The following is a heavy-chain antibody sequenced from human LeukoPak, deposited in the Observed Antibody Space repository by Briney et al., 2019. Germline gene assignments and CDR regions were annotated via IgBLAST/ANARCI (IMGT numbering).Heavy chain of an antibody. D-gene: IGHD6-13*01. V-gene: IGHV1-8*02. CDR1: GYTFTGYY. J-gene: IGHJ4*02. CDR2: MNPNSGNT. CDR3: ARAVGFSSWTDY. Sequence: GASVKVSCKASGYTFTGYYMHWVRQATGQGLEWMGWMNPNSGNTGYAQKFQGRVTMTRNTSISTAYMELSSLRSEDTAVYYCARAVGFSSWTDYWGQGTLVTVSS.